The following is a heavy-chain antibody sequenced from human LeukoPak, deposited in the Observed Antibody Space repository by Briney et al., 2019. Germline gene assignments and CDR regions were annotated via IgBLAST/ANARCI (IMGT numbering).Heavy chain of an antibody. CDR1: GFTFSSYA. Sequence: GGSLRLSCAASGFTFSSYAMHWVRQAPGKGLEWVAVISYDGSNKYYADSVKGRFTISRDNSKNTLYLQMNSLRAEDTAVYYCAREDYGDFYYGMGVWGKGTTVTVSS. V-gene: IGHV3-30-3*01. CDR2: ISYDGSNK. J-gene: IGHJ6*04. CDR3: AREDYGDFYYGMGV. D-gene: IGHD4-17*01.